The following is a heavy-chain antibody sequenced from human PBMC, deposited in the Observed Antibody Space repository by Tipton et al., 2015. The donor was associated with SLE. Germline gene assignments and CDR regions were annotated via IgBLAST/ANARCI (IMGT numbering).Heavy chain of an antibody. CDR2: INHSGST. D-gene: IGHD6-19*01. Sequence: TLSLTCAVYGGSFSGYYWSWIRQPPGKGLEWIGEINHSGSTNYNPSLKSRVTISVDTSKNQFSLKLSSVTAADTAVYYCARGRYSSCPFGYWGQGTLVTVSS. V-gene: IGHV4-34*01. J-gene: IGHJ4*02. CDR3: ARGRYSSCPFGY. CDR1: GGSFSGYY.